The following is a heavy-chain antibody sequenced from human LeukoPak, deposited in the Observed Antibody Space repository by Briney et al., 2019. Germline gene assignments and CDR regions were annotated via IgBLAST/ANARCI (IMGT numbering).Heavy chain of an antibody. V-gene: IGHV3-23*01. CDR3: AKDVTIFGGAGSAFDV. D-gene: IGHD3-3*01. CDR1: GFTFSNCA. Sequence: GGSLRLSCAASGFTFSNCAMTWVRQAPGKGLEWVSVITGSGGSTYYSDSVKGRFTISRDNSKNMVYLQMSSQTAEDTALYYCAKDVTIFGGAGSAFDVWGQGTMVTVSS. J-gene: IGHJ3*01. CDR2: ITGSGGST.